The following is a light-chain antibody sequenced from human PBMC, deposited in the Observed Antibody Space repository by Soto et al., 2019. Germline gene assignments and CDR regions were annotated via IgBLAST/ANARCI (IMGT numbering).Light chain of an antibody. CDR2: GAS. Sequence: EIVLTQSPGTLSLSPGERATLSCRASQSGSSTYLTWYQQKPGQAPRLLIYGASSRATGIPDRFSGSGSGTDFTLTISRLEPEYFAVYYCQQYGSSLMYTFGQGTKLEIK. CDR1: QSGSSTY. J-gene: IGKJ2*01. CDR3: QQYGSSLMYT. V-gene: IGKV3-20*01.